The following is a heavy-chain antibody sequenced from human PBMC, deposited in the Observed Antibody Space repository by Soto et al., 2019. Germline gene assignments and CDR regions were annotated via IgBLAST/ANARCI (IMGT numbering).Heavy chain of an antibody. J-gene: IGHJ4*02. V-gene: IGHV2-5*02. CDR1: GFSLSTTGVG. Sequence: QITLKESGPTLVKPTQTLTLTCTFSGFSLSTTGVGVGWIRQPPGKALEWLAIIYWDDDKRYSPSLKSRLTITTDTSNNQVVLTMTNMDPVHTATYYCARESRRFFDCWGQGTLVTVSS. CDR2: IYWDDDK. D-gene: IGHD2-2*01. CDR3: ARESRRFFDC.